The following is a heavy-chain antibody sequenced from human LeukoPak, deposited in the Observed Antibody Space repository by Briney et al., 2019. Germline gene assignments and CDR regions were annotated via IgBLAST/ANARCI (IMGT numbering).Heavy chain of an antibody. CDR1: GFTFSSYS. Sequence: GGSLRLSCAASGFTFSSYSMNWVRQAPGKGLEWVSSISSSSSYIYYADSVKGRFTISRDNAKNSLYLQMNSLRAEDTAVYYCARDSYRYSSNFDYWGQGTLVTVSS. CDR2: ISSSSSYI. J-gene: IGHJ4*02. D-gene: IGHD4-4*01. CDR3: ARDSYRYSSNFDY. V-gene: IGHV3-21*04.